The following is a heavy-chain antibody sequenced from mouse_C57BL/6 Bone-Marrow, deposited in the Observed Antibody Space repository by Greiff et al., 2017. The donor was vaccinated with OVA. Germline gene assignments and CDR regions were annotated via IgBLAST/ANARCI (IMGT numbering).Heavy chain of an antibody. CDR2: FYPGDGDT. J-gene: IGHJ3*01. CDR1: GYAFSSSW. V-gene: IGHV1-82*01. Sequence: QVQLQQSGPELVKPGASVKISCKASGYAFSSSWMNWVKQRPGKGLEWIGRFYPGDGDTNYNGKFKGKATLTADNTSSTAYMQRSSLTTEDAAVYFCARGFPPPDWGQGTLVTVSA. CDR3: ARGFPPPD.